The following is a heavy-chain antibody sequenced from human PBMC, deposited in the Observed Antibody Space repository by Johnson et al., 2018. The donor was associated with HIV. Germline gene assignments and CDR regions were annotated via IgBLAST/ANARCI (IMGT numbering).Heavy chain of an antibody. V-gene: IGHV3-33*01. CDR1: GFTFSNYA. CDR3: TREGPSERAGFDI. Sequence: QVQLVESGGGVVQPGRSLRLSCAASGFTFSNYAMHWVRQAPGKGLEWVAVIWYDGSNNYYADSVKGRLTISRDNAKSTLYLEMNSLRADDMAVYYCTREGPSERAGFDIWGQGTVVTVSS. J-gene: IGHJ3*02. CDR2: IWYDGSNN.